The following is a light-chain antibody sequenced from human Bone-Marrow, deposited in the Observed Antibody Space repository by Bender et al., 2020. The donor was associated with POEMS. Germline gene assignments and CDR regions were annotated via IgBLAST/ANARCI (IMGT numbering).Light chain of an antibody. V-gene: IGLV1-44*01. CDR1: SSNIGAHA. CDR2: SSH. CDR3: STWDDSVSGVV. Sequence: QSVLTQPPSASGTPGQRVTISCSGGSSNIGAHAVNWYQHLPGTAPKLLIYSSHRRPSEVPDRFSGSRSGTSASLAISGLRSEDEADYYCSTWDDSVSGVVFGGGTQVTVL. J-gene: IGLJ3*02.